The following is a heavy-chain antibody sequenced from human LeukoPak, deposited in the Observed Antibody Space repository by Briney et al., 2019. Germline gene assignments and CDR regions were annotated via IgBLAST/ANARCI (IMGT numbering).Heavy chain of an antibody. D-gene: IGHD2-21*01. CDR2: INPNSGGT. J-gene: IGHJ4*02. CDR1: GYTFTGYY. V-gene: IGHV1-2*02. Sequence: ASVKVSCKASGYTFTGYYMHWVRQAPGQGLEWMGWINPNSGGTNYAQKLQGRVTMTTDTSTSTAHMELRNLRSDDTAVYYCARFAYCGGDCYTTYFDYWGQGTLVTVSS. CDR3: ARFAYCGGDCYTTYFDY.